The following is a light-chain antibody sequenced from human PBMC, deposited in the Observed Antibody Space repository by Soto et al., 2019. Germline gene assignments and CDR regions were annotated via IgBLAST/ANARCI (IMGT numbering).Light chain of an antibody. V-gene: IGLV2-23*01. CDR1: SSTVGFFNV. J-gene: IGLJ1*01. CDR2: EGI. Sequence: QSALTQPASVSGSPGQSITISCTGTSSTVGFFNVVSWYQQHPGKAPKVIIYEGIKRPSGVSNRFSGSNSGSTASLTISGLQAEDEADYYCCSYVGATTYVFGTGTKVTVL. CDR3: CSYVGATTYV.